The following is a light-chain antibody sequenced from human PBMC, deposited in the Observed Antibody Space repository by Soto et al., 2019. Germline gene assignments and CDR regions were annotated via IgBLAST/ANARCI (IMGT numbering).Light chain of an antibody. CDR2: GAS. J-gene: IGKJ5*01. CDR1: QSVSSNY. Sequence: DIVWTQSPATLSVSPGERATLSCRASQSVSSNYLAWYQQKPGQAPRLLIYGASSRATGIPDRFSGSGSGTDFTLTISRLEPEDFAVFYCQQYGNSPITFGQGTRLEIK. V-gene: IGKV3-20*01. CDR3: QQYGNSPIT.